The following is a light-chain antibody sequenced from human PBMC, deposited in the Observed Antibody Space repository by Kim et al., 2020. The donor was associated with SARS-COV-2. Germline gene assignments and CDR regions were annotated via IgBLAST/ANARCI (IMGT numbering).Light chain of an antibody. CDR3: QQYNDGPCT. Sequence: EIVLRQSPAALSLSPGERATLSCRASQTVSSYLAWYQQKPGQAPRLLIYSASIRAAGIPARFSGSGSGTEFILTISILQSEDIAVYYCQQYNDGPCTFGQGTKLEI. V-gene: IGKV3D-15*03. CDR2: SAS. J-gene: IGKJ2*02. CDR1: QTVSSY.